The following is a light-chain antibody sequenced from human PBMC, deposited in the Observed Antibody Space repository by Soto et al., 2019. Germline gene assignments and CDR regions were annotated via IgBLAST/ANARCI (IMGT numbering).Light chain of an antibody. J-gene: IGLJ3*02. V-gene: IGLV1-40*01. CDR2: GNR. Sequence: QPVLTQPPAVSGAPGQRVTISCTGNNSNLGAGYDVHWYQQLPGAAPKLVIFGNRNRPSGVPERFSGSKSGTSASLAITGLQAEDEADYYCQAYDYSLTAFVFGGGTTLTVL. CDR3: QAYDYSLTAFV. CDR1: NSNLGAGYD.